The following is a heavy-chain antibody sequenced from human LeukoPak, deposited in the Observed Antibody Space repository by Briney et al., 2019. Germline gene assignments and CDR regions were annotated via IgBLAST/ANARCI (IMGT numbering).Heavy chain of an antibody. J-gene: IGHJ4*02. CDR2: ISDSGAGT. CDR1: GFTFISYA. CDR3: ARDRHKYNYDSGGYPPY. V-gene: IGHV3-23*01. Sequence: GGSLRLSCAASGFTFISYAMSWVRQAPGKGLEWVSAISDSGAGTYNADSVKGRFTISRDNSKNTLYLQMNTLRAEDTAVYYCARDRHKYNYDSGGYPPYWGQGTLVTVSS. D-gene: IGHD3-22*01.